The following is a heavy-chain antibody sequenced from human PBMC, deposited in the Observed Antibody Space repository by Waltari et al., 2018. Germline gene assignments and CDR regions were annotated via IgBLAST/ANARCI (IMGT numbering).Heavy chain of an antibody. V-gene: IGHV3-23*04. CDR3: AKGLLGTTNFDY. D-gene: IGHD1-7*01. CDR2: IGGRAGNT. CDR1: GFIISNHA. Sequence: EVLLVESGGSLVQPGGSLRLSCAASGFIISNHAMIWVRQAPGKGLVWVSAIGGRAGNTYYADSVKGRFTISRDNSKNTLYLHMSSLRAEDTAIYYCAKGLLGTTNFDYWGQGTLVTVSS. J-gene: IGHJ4*02.